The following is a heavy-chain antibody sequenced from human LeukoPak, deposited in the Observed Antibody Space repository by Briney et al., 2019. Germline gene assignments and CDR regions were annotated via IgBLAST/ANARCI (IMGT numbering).Heavy chain of an antibody. CDR2: IYYSGST. D-gene: IGHD6-6*01. J-gene: IGHJ6*03. CDR3: ARRDSSSSAYYYYMDV. CDR1: GGSISSSSYY. Sequence: SETLSHTCTVSGGSISSSSYYWGWIRQPPGKGLEWIGSIYYSGSTYYNPSLKSRVTISVDTSKNQFSLKLSSVTAADTAVYYCARRDSSSSAYYYYMDVWGKGTTVTVSS. V-gene: IGHV4-39*07.